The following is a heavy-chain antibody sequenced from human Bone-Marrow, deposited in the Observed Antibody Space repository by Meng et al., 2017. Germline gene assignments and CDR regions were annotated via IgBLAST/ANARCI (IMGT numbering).Heavy chain of an antibody. CDR3: ARETVYGDYPYYYYYYGMDV. V-gene: IGHV3-33*01. D-gene: IGHD4-17*01. J-gene: IGHJ6*02. Sequence: GESLKISCAASGFIFSSYGMHWVRQAPGKGLEWVAVIWYDGSNKYYADSVKGRFTISRDNSKNTLYLQMNSLRAEDTAVYYCARETVYGDYPYYYYYYGMDVWGQGTTVTVSS. CDR2: IWYDGSNK. CDR1: GFIFSSYG.